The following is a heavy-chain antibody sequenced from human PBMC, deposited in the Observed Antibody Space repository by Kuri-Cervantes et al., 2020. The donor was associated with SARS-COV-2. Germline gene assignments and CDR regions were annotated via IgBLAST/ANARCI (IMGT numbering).Heavy chain of an antibody. V-gene: IGHV1-69*13. J-gene: IGHJ6*02. CDR1: GYTFTSYG. CDR2: IIPIFGTA. Sequence: SVKVSCKASGYTFTSYGISWVRQAPGQGLEWMGGIIPIFGTANYAQKFQGRVTITADESTSTAYMELSSLRSEDTAVYYCAREVAEVGRSAAGGQVGMDVWGQGTTVTVSS. CDR3: AREVAEVGRSAAGGQVGMDV. D-gene: IGHD6-25*01.